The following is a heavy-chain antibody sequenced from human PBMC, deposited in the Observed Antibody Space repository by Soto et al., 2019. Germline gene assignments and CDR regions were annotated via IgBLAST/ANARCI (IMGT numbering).Heavy chain of an antibody. D-gene: IGHD6-6*01. CDR1: GFTCSGYN. CDR3: ARRGTISSAHHFDH. V-gene: IGHV3-11*01. J-gene: IGHJ4*02. CDR2: ITSSGSNT. Sequence: GGSLRLSCAASGFTCSGYNMSWIRQAPGKGLEWVSYITSSGSNTFDAESVKGRFTISRDNTMNLLYLQMNSLSAEDTAVYYCARRGTISSAHHFDHWGQGTLVTVSS.